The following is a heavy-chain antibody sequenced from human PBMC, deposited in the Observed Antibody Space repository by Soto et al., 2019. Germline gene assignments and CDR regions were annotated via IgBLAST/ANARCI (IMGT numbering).Heavy chain of an antibody. Sequence: EVQLVESGGGLVQPGGSLRLSCAVSGFTFGSYWMNWVRLIPGKGLEWVAYIKPDGSATYYVDSVKGRFTISRDNAKNSLYLQMHRLRVEDTSVYYCARAGYCGPGCYYYFDYWGQGTLVTVSS. V-gene: IGHV3-7*01. CDR3: ARAGYCGPGCYYYFDY. D-gene: IGHD2-21*02. J-gene: IGHJ4*02. CDR1: GFTFGSYW. CDR2: IKPDGSAT.